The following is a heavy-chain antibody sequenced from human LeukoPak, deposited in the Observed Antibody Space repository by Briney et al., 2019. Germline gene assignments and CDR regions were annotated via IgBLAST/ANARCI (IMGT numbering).Heavy chain of an antibody. CDR3: AREGTASIDY. V-gene: IGHV3-74*01. J-gene: IGHJ4*02. D-gene: IGHD3-10*01. CDR2: ISTDVSNT. Sequence: GGSLRLSCAASGFIFSDYWMYWVRQAPGKGRVCVARISTDVSNTRYADSVKGRFTISRDNAKNTLYMQMNSLRAEDTAVYYCAREGTASIDYWGQGTLVTVSS. CDR1: GFIFSDYW.